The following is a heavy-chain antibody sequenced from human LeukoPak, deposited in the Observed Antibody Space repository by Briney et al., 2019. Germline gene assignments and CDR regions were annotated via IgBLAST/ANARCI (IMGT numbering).Heavy chain of an antibody. CDR3: AKDRDYDYIWGSYRIFDY. J-gene: IGHJ4*02. Sequence: PGGSLRLSCAASGFTFSRSWMAWVRQAPGKGLEWVSAISGSGGSTYYADSVKGRFTISRDNSKNTLYLQMNSLRAEDTAVYYCAKDRDYDYIWGSYRIFDYWGQGTLVTVSS. D-gene: IGHD3-16*02. CDR2: ISGSGGST. V-gene: IGHV3-23*01. CDR1: GFTFSRSW.